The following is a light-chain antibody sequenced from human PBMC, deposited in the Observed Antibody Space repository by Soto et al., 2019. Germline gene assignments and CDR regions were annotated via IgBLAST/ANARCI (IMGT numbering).Light chain of an antibody. J-gene: IGKJ1*01. Sequence: DIRMTQSPSSLSASVGDRFTSACRASQSISSWLAWYQQKPGKAPKLLIYDASSLESGVPSRFSGSGSGTEFTLTISSLQPDDFATYYCQHYNSYSEAFGQGTKVDIK. CDR2: DAS. CDR3: QHYNSYSEA. V-gene: IGKV1-5*01. CDR1: QSISSW.